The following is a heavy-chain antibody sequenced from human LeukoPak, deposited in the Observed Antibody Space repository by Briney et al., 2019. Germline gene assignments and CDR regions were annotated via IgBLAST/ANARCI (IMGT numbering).Heavy chain of an antibody. D-gene: IGHD5-18*01. V-gene: IGHV3-7*01. CDR3: ARDTAHSYGYFDY. J-gene: IGHJ4*02. CDR2: IKQDGSEK. Sequence: GGSLRLSCAASGFTFSSYWMSWVRQAPGKGLEWVANIKQDGSEKYYVDSVKGRFTISRDNAKNSLYLQMNSLRAEDTAVYYCARDTAHSYGYFDYWGQGTLVTVSS. CDR1: GFTFSSYW.